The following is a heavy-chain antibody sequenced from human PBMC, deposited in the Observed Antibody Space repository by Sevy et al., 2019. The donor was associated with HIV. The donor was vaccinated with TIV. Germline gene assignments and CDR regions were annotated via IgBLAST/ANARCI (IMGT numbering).Heavy chain of an antibody. CDR2: ISYDGSNK. Sequence: GGSLRLSCAASGFTFSSYAMHWVRQAPGKGLEWVAVISYDGSNKYYADSMKGRFTISRDNSKNTLYLQMNSLRAEDTAVYYCARDLRSDYWGQGTLVTVSS. J-gene: IGHJ4*02. CDR1: GFTFSSYA. CDR3: ARDLRSDY. V-gene: IGHV3-30-3*01.